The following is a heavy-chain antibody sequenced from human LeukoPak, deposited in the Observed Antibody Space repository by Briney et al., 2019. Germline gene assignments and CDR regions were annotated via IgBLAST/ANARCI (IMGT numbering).Heavy chain of an antibody. CDR2: IIPILGIA. CDR1: GGTFSSYA. J-gene: IGHJ3*02. D-gene: IGHD5-12*01. Sequence: GASVKVSCKASGGTFSSYAISWVRQAPGQGLEWMGRIIPILGIANYAQKFQSRVTITADKSTSTAYMELSSLRSEDTAVYYCARLLSNIVATTDAFDIWGQGTIVTVSS. CDR3: ARLLSNIVATTDAFDI. V-gene: IGHV1-69*04.